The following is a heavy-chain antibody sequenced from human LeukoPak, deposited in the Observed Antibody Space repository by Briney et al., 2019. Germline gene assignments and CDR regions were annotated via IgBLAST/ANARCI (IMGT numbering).Heavy chain of an antibody. V-gene: IGHV3-74*01. CDR1: GFTFSSYW. J-gene: IGHJ4*02. CDR2: INSDGSRT. Sequence: GGSLRLSCAASGFTFSSYWMHWVRQAPGKGLVWVSRINSDGSRTSYAGSVKGRFTISRDNAKNTLYLQMNSLRAEDTAVYYCASLGEYYYDSSGSDYFDYCGQGTLVTVSS. CDR3: ASLGEYYYDSSGSDYFDY. D-gene: IGHD3-22*01.